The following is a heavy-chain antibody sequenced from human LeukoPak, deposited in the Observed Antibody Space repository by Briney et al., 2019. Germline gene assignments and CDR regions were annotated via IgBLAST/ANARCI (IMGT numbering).Heavy chain of an antibody. D-gene: IGHD2-2*01. J-gene: IGHJ4*02. CDR3: AKAYCSSTSCYADY. V-gene: IGHV3-23*01. CDR1: GFTFSSYA. Sequence: GGSLRLSCAASGFTFSSYAMSWVRRAPGKGLEWVSAISCSGGSTYYADSMKGRFTLSSDNSKHTLYLQMNSLRAEDTAVYCCAKAYCSSTSCYADYWGQGTLVTVSS. CDR2: ISCSGGST.